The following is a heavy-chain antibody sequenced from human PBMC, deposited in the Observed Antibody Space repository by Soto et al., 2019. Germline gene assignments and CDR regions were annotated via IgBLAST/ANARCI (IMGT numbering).Heavy chain of an antibody. CDR2: MNPNSGNT. Sequence: ASVKVSCKASGYTFTSYDINWVRQATGQGLEWMGWMNPNSGNTGYAQKFQGRVTMTRNTSISTAYMELSSLRSEDTAVYYCARGSYLGGYYYYYGMDVWGQGTTVTV. CDR1: GYTFTSYD. D-gene: IGHD3-16*01. J-gene: IGHJ6*02. V-gene: IGHV1-8*01. CDR3: ARGSYLGGYYYYYGMDV.